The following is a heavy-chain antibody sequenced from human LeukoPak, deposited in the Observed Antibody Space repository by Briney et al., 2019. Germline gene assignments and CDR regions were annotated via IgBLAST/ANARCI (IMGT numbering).Heavy chain of an antibody. CDR2: IYYSGST. D-gene: IGHD6-19*01. J-gene: IGHJ4*02. CDR1: GGSISSYY. V-gene: IGHV4-59*08. CDR3: ARLSAYSSGWYGVFYFDY. Sequence: SETLSLTCTVSGGSISSYYWSWIRQPPGKGLEWIGYIYYSGSTNYNPSLKSRVTISVDTSKNQFSLKLSSVTAADTAVYYCARLSAYSSGWYGVFYFDYWGQGTLVTVSS.